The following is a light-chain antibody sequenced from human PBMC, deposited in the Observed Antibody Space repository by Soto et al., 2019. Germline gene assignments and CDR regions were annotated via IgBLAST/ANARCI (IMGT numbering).Light chain of an antibody. V-gene: IGKV3-20*01. CDR1: QSVRSSY. J-gene: IGKJ1*01. CDR2: GAS. CDR3: HHYGSSPRT. Sequence: EIVLTQSPGTLSLSPGEGATLSCRASQSVRSSYLAWYQQKPGQAPRLLIYGASSRATGIPDRFRGSGSGTDFTLTISRLEPDDFAVYFCHHYGSSPRTFGQGTKVESK.